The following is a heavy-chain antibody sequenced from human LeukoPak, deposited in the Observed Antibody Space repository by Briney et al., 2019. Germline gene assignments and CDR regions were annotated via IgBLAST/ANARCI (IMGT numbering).Heavy chain of an antibody. CDR1: GYTFTGYY. CDR3: ARDATYSSGYEYYFDY. Sequence: ASVKVSCKASGYTFTGYYMHWVRQAPGQGLEWMGWINPNSGGTNYAQKFQGRVTMTRDTSISTAYMELSRLRSDDTAVYYCARDATYSSGYEYYFDYWGQGTLVIVSS. CDR2: INPNSGGT. J-gene: IGHJ4*02. D-gene: IGHD3-22*01. V-gene: IGHV1-2*02.